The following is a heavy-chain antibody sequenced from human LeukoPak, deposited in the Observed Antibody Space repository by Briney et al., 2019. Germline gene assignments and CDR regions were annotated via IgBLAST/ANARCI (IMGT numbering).Heavy chain of an antibody. V-gene: IGHV1-46*01. CDR1: GYTFTSYY. Sequence: ASVEVSCKASGYTFTSYYMHWVRQAPGQGLEWMGIINPSGGSTSYAQKFQGRVTITTDESTSTAYMELSSLRSEDTAVYYCARERSSSWSSGAFDIWGQGTMVTVSS. CDR3: ARERSSSWSSGAFDI. J-gene: IGHJ3*02. CDR2: INPSGGST. D-gene: IGHD6-13*01.